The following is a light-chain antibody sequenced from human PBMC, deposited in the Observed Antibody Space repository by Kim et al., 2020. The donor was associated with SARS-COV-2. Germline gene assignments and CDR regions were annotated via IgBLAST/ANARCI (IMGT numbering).Light chain of an antibody. CDR2: GGS. J-gene: IGKJ4*01. V-gene: IGKV3-20*01. CDR3: QQYGPSPLT. CDR1: QTVSISF. Sequence: SPGQRATLSCRASQTVSISFIAWYQQKPGQAPRLLIYGGSGRATGIPDRFSGSGSGTDFILTISSLEPEDFAVYYCQQYGPSPLTFGGGTKVDIK.